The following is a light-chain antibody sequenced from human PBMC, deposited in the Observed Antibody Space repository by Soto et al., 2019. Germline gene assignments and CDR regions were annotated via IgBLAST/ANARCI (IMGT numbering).Light chain of an antibody. Sequence: IQVTQSPSSLSASVGDRVTITCRAAQTISKYLNWYQQKPGKAPKLLVFAASRLQSGVPSRFSGSGSGTDFTLTISSLQPEDSAIYYCQQSYRTLTFGGGTSVEIK. V-gene: IGKV1-39*01. CDR2: AAS. CDR3: QQSYRTLT. CDR1: QTISKY. J-gene: IGKJ4*01.